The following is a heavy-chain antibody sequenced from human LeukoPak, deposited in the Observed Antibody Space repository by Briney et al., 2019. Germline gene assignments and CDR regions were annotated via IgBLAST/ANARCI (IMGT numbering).Heavy chain of an antibody. CDR2: IYNSVNT. J-gene: IGHJ5*02. CDR1: GGTISNYY. V-gene: IGHV4-59*01. CDR3: ARDRWFDP. Sequence: SETQSLTCTVSGGTISNYYWSWIRQPPGKGLEWIGYIYNSVNTNYNPSLKSRVTISVDTSRNQFSLKLSSVTAADTAMYYCARDRWFDPWGQGTLVTVSS.